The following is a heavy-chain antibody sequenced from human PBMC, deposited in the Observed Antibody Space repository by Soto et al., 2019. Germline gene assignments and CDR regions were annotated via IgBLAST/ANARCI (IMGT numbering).Heavy chain of an antibody. J-gene: IGHJ5*02. CDR1: GLSITDSEMG. V-gene: IGHV2-26*01. CDR2: IDSSGEK. Sequence: QVTLKESGPVLVNPTETLTLRCTVSGLSITDSEMGVSWIRQPPGQPLEWLAHIDSSGEKSYRTFLKSRLATSKNTSKRQIVLTMTNMDPADKATYYCARRHLAVAVSPWFDPWGQGIPVTVSS. CDR3: ARRHLAVAVSPWFDP. D-gene: IGHD6-19*01.